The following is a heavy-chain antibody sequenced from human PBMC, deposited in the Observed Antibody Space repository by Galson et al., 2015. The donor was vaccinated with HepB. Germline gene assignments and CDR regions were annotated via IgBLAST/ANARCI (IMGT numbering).Heavy chain of an antibody. CDR2: IYSGGST. CDR3: ARQGYGSGKLEVY. D-gene: IGHD3-10*01. V-gene: IGHV3-53*01. Sequence: SLRLSCAASGFTVSSNYMSWVRQAPGKGLEWVSVIYSGGSTYYADSVKGRFTISRDNSKNTLYLQMNSLRAEDTAVYYCARQGYGSGKLEVYWGQGTLVTVSS. CDR1: GFTVSSNY. J-gene: IGHJ4*02.